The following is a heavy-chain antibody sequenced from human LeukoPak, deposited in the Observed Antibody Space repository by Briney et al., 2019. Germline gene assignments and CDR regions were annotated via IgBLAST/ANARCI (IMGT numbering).Heavy chain of an antibody. CDR1: GGTFSSYA. CDR3: AREGVVPAAIGPSPFDY. J-gene: IGHJ4*02. V-gene: IGHV1-69*13. Sequence: SVKVSCKASGGTFSSYAISWVRQAPGQGLEWMGGIIPIFGTANYAQKFQGRVTITADESTSTAYMELSSLRSEDTAVYYCAREGVVPAAIGPSPFDYWGQGTLVTASS. D-gene: IGHD2-2*02. CDR2: IIPIFGTA.